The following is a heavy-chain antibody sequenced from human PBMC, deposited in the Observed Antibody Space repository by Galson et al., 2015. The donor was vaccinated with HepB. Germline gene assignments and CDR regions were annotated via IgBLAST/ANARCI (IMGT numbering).Heavy chain of an antibody. CDR1: GFSLSTSGMS. D-gene: IGHD7-27*01. CDR3: ARNRNIEKLGYYYYGMDV. J-gene: IGHJ6*02. V-gene: IGHV2-70*11. CDR2: IDWEDDK. Sequence: PALVKPTQTLTLTCTFSGFSLSTSGMSVSWIRQPPGKALEWLARIDWEDDKYYSTSLKTSLTISKDTSKNQVVLTMTNMDPVDTATYYCARNRNIEKLGYYYYGMDVWGQGTTVTVSS.